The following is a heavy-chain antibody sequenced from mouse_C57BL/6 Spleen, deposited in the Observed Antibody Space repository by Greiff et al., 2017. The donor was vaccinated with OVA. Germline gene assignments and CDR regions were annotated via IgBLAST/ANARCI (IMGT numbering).Heavy chain of an antibody. Sequence: QVQLQQPGAELVKPGASVKLSCKASGYTFTSYWMHWVKQRPGQGLEWIGMIHPNSGSTNYNEKFKSKATLTVDKSSSTAYMQLSSLTSEDSAVYYCARDGIYWYFDVWGTGTTVTVSS. CDR2: IHPNSGST. D-gene: IGHD2-1*01. J-gene: IGHJ1*03. CDR3: ARDGIYWYFDV. V-gene: IGHV1-64*01. CDR1: GYTFTSYW.